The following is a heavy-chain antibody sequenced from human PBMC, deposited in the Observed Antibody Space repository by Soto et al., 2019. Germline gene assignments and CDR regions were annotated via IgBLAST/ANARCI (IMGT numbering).Heavy chain of an antibody. D-gene: IGHD1-7*01. Sequence: PSETLSLTCTVSGGSISSGVYYWSWIRQHPGKGLEWIGYIYYSGSTYYNPSLKSRVAISVDTSKNQFSLKLSSVTAADTAVYYCARGGVTGTTEGYFQHWGQGTLVTVSS. J-gene: IGHJ1*01. V-gene: IGHV4-31*02. CDR1: GGSISSGVYY. CDR2: IYYSGST. CDR3: ARGGVTGTTEGYFQH.